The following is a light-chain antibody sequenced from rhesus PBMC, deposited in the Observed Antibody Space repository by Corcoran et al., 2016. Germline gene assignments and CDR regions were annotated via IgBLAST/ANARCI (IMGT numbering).Light chain of an antibody. Sequence: DIQMPQSPSSLSASVGDTVTITCRASQGISSYLNWFQQKQGTAPMLLIYDASSLESGVPSRFSGSGSGTDCTLTISSLQPEAFAAYYCRQHTSYPFSFGQGTKVEIK. J-gene: IGKJ2*01. CDR1: QGISSY. V-gene: IGKV1-28*03. CDR3: RQHTSYPFS. CDR2: DAS.